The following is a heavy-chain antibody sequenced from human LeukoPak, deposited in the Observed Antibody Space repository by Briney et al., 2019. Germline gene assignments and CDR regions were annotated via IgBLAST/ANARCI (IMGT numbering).Heavy chain of an antibody. Sequence: SVKVSCKASGGTFSSYAISWVRQAPGQGLEWVGRIIPILGIANYAQKFQGRVTITADKSTSTAYMELSSLRSEDTAVYYCARESSEQWLVPNSFDYWGQGTLVTVSS. J-gene: IGHJ4*02. D-gene: IGHD6-19*01. CDR2: IIPILGIA. CDR3: ARESSEQWLVPNSFDY. V-gene: IGHV1-69*04. CDR1: GGTFSSYA.